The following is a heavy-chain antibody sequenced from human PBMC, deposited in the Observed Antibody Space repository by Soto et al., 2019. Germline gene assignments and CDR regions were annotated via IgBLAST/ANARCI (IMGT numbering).Heavy chain of an antibody. CDR2: ASYHGINK. V-gene: IGHV3-30*18. CDR3: AKLGAVAGEDY. Sequence: QVQLVESGGGVVQPGGSLRLSCAASGFTFSSHGMHWVRQAPGKGLEWVTIASYHGINKYYADAVKGRFTISRDNSKNTVSLQMNSLRVEDTAVYYCAKLGAVAGEDYWGQGILVTVSS. CDR1: GFTFSSHG. D-gene: IGHD6-19*01. J-gene: IGHJ4*02.